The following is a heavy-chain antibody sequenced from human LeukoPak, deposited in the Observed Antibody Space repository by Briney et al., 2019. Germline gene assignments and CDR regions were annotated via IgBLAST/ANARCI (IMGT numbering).Heavy chain of an antibody. CDR3: ARRRAYINNWYYFDS. J-gene: IGHJ4*02. CDR1: GGSISTYY. CDR2: IYYTGST. D-gene: IGHD1-1*01. Sequence: SETLSLTCSVSGGSISTYYWSWIRQPPGKGLEWIGYIYYTGSTNYIPSFKSRVTISVDASKNLFSLELSSVTAADTAVYYCARRRAYINNWYYFDSWGQGTLVTVSS. V-gene: IGHV4-59*08.